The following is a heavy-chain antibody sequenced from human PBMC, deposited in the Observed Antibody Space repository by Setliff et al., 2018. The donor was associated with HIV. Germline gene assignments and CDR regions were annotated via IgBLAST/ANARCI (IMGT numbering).Heavy chain of an antibody. J-gene: IGHJ6*03. CDR2: INTSGGT. V-gene: IGHV4-4*08. CDR3: SRARQDIVVVPAVDREYYYYYMDV. CDR1: GDSISASY. Sequence: PSETLSLTCAVSGDSISASYWNWIRQPPGKGLEWIWYINTSGGTNYNPSLTSRGPISVDTSKNQLSLKLSSVTAAATAVYYCSRARQDIVVVPAVDREYYYYYMDVWGKGTTVTVSS. D-gene: IGHD2-2*01.